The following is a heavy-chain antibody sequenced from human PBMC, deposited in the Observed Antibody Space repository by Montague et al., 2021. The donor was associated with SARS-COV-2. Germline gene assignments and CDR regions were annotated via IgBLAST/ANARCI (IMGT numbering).Heavy chain of an antibody. V-gene: IGHV3-30*03. CDR1: GFTFSNFG. CDR2: ISYDGNNK. CDR3: AREGCTSHTRYFFDS. J-gene: IGHJ4*02. Sequence: SLRLSCAASGFTFSNFGMHWVRQAPGKGLEWVTFISYDGNNKYYADSVKGRFTISRDDSRNTLFLQMNSLGAEDTAVYFCAREGCTSHTRYFFDSWGQGTQVTVSS. D-gene: IGHD5-24*01.